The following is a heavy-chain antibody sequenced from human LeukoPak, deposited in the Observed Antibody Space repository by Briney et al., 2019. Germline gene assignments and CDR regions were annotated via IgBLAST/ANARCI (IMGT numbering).Heavy chain of an antibody. J-gene: IGHJ4*02. Sequence: MPSETLSLTCTVSGGSISSYYWSRIRQPPGKGLEWIGYTYYSGSTNYTPSLKSRITISVDTSRNQFSLKLNSVTAADTAVYYCARSGRGSSAGFDYWGQGTLVTVSS. V-gene: IGHV4-59*01. CDR2: TYYSGST. CDR1: GGSISSYY. D-gene: IGHD3-10*01. CDR3: ARSGRGSSAGFDY.